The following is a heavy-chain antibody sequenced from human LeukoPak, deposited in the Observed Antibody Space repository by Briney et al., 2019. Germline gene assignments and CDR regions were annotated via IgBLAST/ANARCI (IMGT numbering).Heavy chain of an antibody. J-gene: IGHJ4*02. CDR2: IHYSGST. Sequence: PSETLSLTCAVSGGSITGYYWSWIRQPPGKGPEYIGYIHYSGSTNYNPSLKSRVTISVDTSKNQFSLKLNSVTAADTAVYYCARHSVGMRKVVDYWGQGTLVAVSS. CDR1: GGSITGYY. D-gene: IGHD1-26*01. CDR3: ARHSVGMRKVVDY. V-gene: IGHV4-59*08.